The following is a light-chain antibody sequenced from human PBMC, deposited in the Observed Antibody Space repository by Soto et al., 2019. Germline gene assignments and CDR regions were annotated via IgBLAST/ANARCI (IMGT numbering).Light chain of an antibody. J-gene: IGKJ2*01. CDR2: AAS. V-gene: IGKV1D-13*01. CDR1: QGIDSS. Sequence: AILLAQSPSSLSASVGDRVTITCRASQGIDSSFAWYQEKPGKAPKLLIYAASSLQSGVPSRFSGSGSGTDFTLTISSLQPEDFATYYCQQYNNWPLGFGQGTKLEIK. CDR3: QQYNNWPLG.